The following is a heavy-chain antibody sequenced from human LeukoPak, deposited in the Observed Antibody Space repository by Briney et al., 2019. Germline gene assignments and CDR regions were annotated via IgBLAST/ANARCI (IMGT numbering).Heavy chain of an antibody. CDR3: AGLAYCSSTSCYGFDP. D-gene: IGHD2-2*01. CDR1: GYTFTSYD. V-gene: IGHV1-8*03. Sequence: ASVKVSCKASGYTFTSYDINWVRQATGQGLEWMGWMNPNSGNTGYAQKFQGRVTITSNTYISTAYMELSSLRSEDTAVYYCAGLAYCSSTSCYGFDPWGQGTLVTVSS. CDR2: MNPNSGNT. J-gene: IGHJ5*02.